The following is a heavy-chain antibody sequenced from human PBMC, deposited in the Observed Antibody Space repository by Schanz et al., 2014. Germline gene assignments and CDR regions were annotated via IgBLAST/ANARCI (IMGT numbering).Heavy chain of an antibody. Sequence: QVQLQETGPGLVKPSETLSLTCTVSGGSMSSYYWTWIRQPPGKGLEWIGYIYYSGSTNYNPSLRSRVPNSVNTSKTDFPPNWCSVTAADTAVYYCARQILIGAFDIWGQGTMVTVSS. CDR2: IYYSGST. J-gene: IGHJ3*02. CDR3: ARQILIGAFDI. CDR1: GGSMSSYY. V-gene: IGHV4-59*08. D-gene: IGHD3-9*01.